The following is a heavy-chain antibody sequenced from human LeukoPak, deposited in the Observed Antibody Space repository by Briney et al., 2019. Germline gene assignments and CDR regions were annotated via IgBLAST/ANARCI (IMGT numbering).Heavy chain of an antibody. CDR2: IYYSGST. CDR1: GGSISSSSYY. CDR3: VRESLLPYYDSSGYPSRFYYYYYYMDV. D-gene: IGHD3-22*01. V-gene: IGHV4-39*07. Sequence: SETLSLTCTVSGGSISSSSYYWGWIRQPPGKGLEWIGSIYYSGSTYYNPSLKSRVTISVDTSKNQFSLKLSSVTAADTAVYYCVRESLLPYYDSSGYPSRFYYYYYYMDVWGKGTTVTVSS. J-gene: IGHJ6*03.